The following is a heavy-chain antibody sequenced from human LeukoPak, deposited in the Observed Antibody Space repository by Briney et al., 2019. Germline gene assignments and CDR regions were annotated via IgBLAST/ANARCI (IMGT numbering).Heavy chain of an antibody. J-gene: IGHJ6*02. CDR3: ARGAGVVPALYYYYYGMDV. Sequence: GASVKVSCKASGYTFTSYYMHWVRQAPGQGLEWMGIINPSGGSTSYAQKFPGRVTMTRDTSTSTVYMELSSLRSEDTAVYYCARGAGVVPALYYYYYGMDVWGQGTTVTVSS. D-gene: IGHD2-2*01. CDR1: GYTFTSYY. CDR2: INPSGGST. V-gene: IGHV1-46*01.